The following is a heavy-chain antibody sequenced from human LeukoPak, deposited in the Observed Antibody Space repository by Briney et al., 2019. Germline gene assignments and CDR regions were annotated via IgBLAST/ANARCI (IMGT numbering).Heavy chain of an antibody. D-gene: IGHD2-2*01. V-gene: IGHV4-59*01. Sequence: SETLSLTCTVSGGSISSYYWSWIRQPPGKGLEWIGYIYYSGSTNYNPSLKSRVTISVDTSKNQFSLKLSSVTAADTAVYYCARRSVNAVVVPAATGYYYYYMDVWGKGTTVTVSS. J-gene: IGHJ6*03. CDR2: IYYSGST. CDR1: GGSISSYY. CDR3: ARRSVNAVVVPAATGYYYYYMDV.